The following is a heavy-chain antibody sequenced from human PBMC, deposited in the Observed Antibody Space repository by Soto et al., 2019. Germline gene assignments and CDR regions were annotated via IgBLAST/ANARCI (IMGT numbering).Heavy chain of an antibody. Sequence: PSETLSLTCTVSGGSISSYYWSWIRQPPGKGLEWIGYIYYSASTNYNPSLKSRVTISVDTSKNHFSLKLSSVSAPVTGVYYCALLPSGQYHYGLDVWGQGTTVTVSS. CDR1: GGSISSYY. CDR2: IYYSAST. J-gene: IGHJ6*02. V-gene: IGHV4-59*08. D-gene: IGHD1-26*01. CDR3: ALLPSGQYHYGLDV.